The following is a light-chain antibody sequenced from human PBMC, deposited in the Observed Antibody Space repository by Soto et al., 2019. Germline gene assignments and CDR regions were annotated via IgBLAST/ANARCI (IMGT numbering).Light chain of an antibody. J-gene: IGKJ4*01. CDR1: QGISSY. CDR3: QQYYSHPLLT. V-gene: IGKV1-8*01. Sequence: AIRMTQSPSSLSASTGDRVTITCRASQGISSYLAWYQQKPGKAPKLLIYAASTLQSGVPSRFSGSGSGTDFTLTISCLQSEDFATYYCQQYYSHPLLTFGGGTKVEIK. CDR2: AAS.